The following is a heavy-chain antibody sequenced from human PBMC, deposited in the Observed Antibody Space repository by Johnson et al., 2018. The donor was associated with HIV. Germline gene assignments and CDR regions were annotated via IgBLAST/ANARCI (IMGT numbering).Heavy chain of an antibody. Sequence: VQLVESGGGVVQPGGSLRLSCAASGFTFSSYAMSWVRQAPGKGLEWVSAISGSGGSTYYADSVKGRFTISRDNAKNSLYLQMNSLRAEDTAVHYCARGRYAFDIWGQGTKVTVSS. V-gene: IGHV3-23*04. CDR2: ISGSGGST. CDR1: GFTFSSYA. J-gene: IGHJ3*02. CDR3: ARGRYAFDI.